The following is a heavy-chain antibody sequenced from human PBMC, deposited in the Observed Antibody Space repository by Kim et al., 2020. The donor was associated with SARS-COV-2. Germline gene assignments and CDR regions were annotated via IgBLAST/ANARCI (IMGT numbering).Heavy chain of an antibody. CDR1: GFTFSSHA. Sequence: GGSLSLSCAASGFTFSSHAMSWVRQAPGKGLEWVAGLSDSGTSTYYADSVKGRFTVSRDNSNNTLYLQMSSLRADDTAIYYCASQWELLFSFDYWGQGTL. V-gene: IGHV3-23*01. J-gene: IGHJ4*02. CDR2: LSDSGTST. CDR3: ASQWELLFSFDY. D-gene: IGHD1-26*01.